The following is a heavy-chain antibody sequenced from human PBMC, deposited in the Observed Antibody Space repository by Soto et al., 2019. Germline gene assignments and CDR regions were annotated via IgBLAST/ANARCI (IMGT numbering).Heavy chain of an antibody. D-gene: IGHD3-22*01. V-gene: IGHV3-30*18. CDR1: GFTFSSYG. Sequence: GGSLRLSCAASGFTFSSYGMHWVRQAPGKGLEWAAVISYDGSNKYYADSVKGRFTISRDNSKNTLYLQMNSLRAEDTAVYYCAKDPYYYDSRGYVDYWGQGTLVTVSS. CDR3: AKDPYYYDSRGYVDY. J-gene: IGHJ4*02. CDR2: ISYDGSNK.